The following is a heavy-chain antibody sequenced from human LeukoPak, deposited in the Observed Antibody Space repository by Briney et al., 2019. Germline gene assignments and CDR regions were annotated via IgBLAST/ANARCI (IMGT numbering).Heavy chain of an antibody. J-gene: IGHJ4*02. CDR3: GRDNYGSIDY. CDR2: MNADGSII. V-gene: IGHV3-74*01. Sequence: PGGSLRLSCAASGFTFNTYWMIWVRQVPGKGLVYVSHMNADGSIINYADSVKDRFTISRDNAKNTLYLQMDSLRVEDTALYYCGRDNYGSIDYWGQGTLVTVSS. CDR1: GFTFNTYW. D-gene: IGHD3-10*01.